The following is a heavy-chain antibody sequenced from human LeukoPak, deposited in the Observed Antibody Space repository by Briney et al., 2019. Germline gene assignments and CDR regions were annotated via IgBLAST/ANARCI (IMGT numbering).Heavy chain of an antibody. CDR2: IRSSIYGGTP. J-gene: IGHJ4*02. V-gene: IGHV3-49*03. D-gene: IGHD1-1*01. Sequence: GGSLRLSCTSSGFTFREFAVSWFRQAPGKGLEWLGFIRSSIYGGTPKAAASVKGRFIFSRDDSKGVAYLRMNSLKTDDTAVYYCSREWGNGNDLRPDSWGQGTLVTVSS. CDR3: SREWGNGNDLRPDS. CDR1: GFTFREFA.